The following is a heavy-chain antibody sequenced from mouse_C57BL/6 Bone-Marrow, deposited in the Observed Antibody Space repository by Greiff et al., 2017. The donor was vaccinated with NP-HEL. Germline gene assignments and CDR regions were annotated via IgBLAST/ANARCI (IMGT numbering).Heavy chain of an antibody. V-gene: IGHV10-3*01. Sequence: EVQLVESGGGLVQPKGSLKLSCAASGFTFNTYAMHWVRQAPGKGLEWVARIRSKSSNYATYYADSVKDRFTISRDDSQSMLYLQMNNLKTEDTAMYYCVRTGYGYDDEGYYYAMDYWGQGTSVTVSS. CDR3: VRTGYGYDDEGYYYAMDY. CDR1: GFTFNTYA. CDR2: IRSKSSNYAT. D-gene: IGHD2-2*01. J-gene: IGHJ4*01.